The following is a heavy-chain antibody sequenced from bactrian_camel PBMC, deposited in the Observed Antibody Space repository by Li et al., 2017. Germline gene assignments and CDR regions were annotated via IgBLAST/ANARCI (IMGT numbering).Heavy chain of an antibody. Sequence: HVQLVESGGGSVQAGGSLRLSCAASGFTFSIVHWMYWVRQAPGKGLEWVSSINTGSGTTYYAESVEGRFTISRDNAKNTVYLQMNSLKPEDTALYYCAADPGSRQIYEYGYWGQGTQVTVS. CDR1: GFTFSIVHW. J-gene: IGHJ4*01. D-gene: IGHD2*01. V-gene: IGHV3S1*01. CDR2: INTGSGTT. CDR3: AADPGSRQIYEYGY.